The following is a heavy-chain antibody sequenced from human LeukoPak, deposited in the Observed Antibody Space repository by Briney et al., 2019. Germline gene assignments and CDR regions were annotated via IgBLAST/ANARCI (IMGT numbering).Heavy chain of an antibody. Sequence: PSETLSLTCTVSGGSISSYYWSWIRQPPGKGLEWIGYIYYSGSTNYNPSLKSRVTISVDTSKNQFSLKPSSVTAADTAVYYCARELRDAFDIWGQGTMVTVSS. V-gene: IGHV4-59*01. CDR3: ARELRDAFDI. CDR1: GGSISSYY. J-gene: IGHJ3*02. CDR2: IYYSGST.